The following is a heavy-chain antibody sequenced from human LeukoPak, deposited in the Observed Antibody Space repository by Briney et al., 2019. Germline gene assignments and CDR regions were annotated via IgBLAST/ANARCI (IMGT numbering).Heavy chain of an antibody. J-gene: IGHJ5*02. V-gene: IGHV1-18*01. D-gene: IGHD3-3*01. Sequence: GASVKVSCKASGYTFTNYGISWVRQAPGQGLEWMGWISAYNGNTNYAQKLQGRVTMTTDTSTSTAYMELRSLRSDDTAVYYCAREGITIFGVTYYNWFDPWGQGTLVTVSS. CDR1: GYTFTNYG. CDR3: AREGITIFGVTYYNWFDP. CDR2: ISAYNGNT.